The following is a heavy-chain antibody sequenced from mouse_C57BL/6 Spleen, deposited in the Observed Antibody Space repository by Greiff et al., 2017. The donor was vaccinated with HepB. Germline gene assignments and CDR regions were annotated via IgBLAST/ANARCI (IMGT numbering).Heavy chain of an antibody. V-gene: IGHV1-82*01. CDR1: GYAFSSSW. Sequence: QVQLQQSGPELVKPGASVKISCKASGYAFSSSWMNWVKQRPGKGLEWIGRIYPGDGDTNYNGKFKGKATLTADKSSSTAYMQLSSLTSEDSAVYFCAKESLYYGYDDWYFDVWGTGTTVTVSS. J-gene: IGHJ1*03. D-gene: IGHD2-2*01. CDR2: IYPGDGDT. CDR3: AKESLYYGYDDWYFDV.